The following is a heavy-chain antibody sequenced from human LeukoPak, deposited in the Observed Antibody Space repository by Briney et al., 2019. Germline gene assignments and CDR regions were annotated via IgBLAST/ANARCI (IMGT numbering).Heavy chain of an antibody. CDR3: AKDSVALVIADAFDI. V-gene: IGHV3-30*18. CDR1: GFTFSSYG. Sequence: GGSLRLSCAASGFTFSSYGMHWVRQAPGKGLEWVAVISYDGSNKYYADSVKGRFTISRDNSKNTLYLQMNCLRAEDTAVYYCAKDSVALVIADAFDIWGQGTMVTVSS. J-gene: IGHJ3*02. D-gene: IGHD3/OR15-3a*01. CDR2: ISYDGSNK.